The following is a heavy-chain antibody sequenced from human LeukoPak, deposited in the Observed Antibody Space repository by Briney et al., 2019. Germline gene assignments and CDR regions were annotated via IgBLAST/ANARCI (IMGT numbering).Heavy chain of an antibody. D-gene: IGHD5-12*01. Sequence: GASVKVSCTASGYTFTSYYMHWVRQAPGQGLEWMGIINPSGGSTSYAQKFQGRVTMTRDTSTSTVYMELSSLRSEDTAVYYCARDSGYDLRVLDYYGMDVWGQGTTVTVSS. CDR1: GYTFTSYY. V-gene: IGHV1-46*01. CDR3: ARDSGYDLRVLDYYGMDV. CDR2: INPSGGST. J-gene: IGHJ6*02.